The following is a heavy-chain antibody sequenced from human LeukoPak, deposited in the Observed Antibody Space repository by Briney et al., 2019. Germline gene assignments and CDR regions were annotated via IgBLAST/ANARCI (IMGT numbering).Heavy chain of an antibody. CDR3: AKGVPLYEGGAWIDAFDI. Sequence: PGGSLRLFCAASGFTFTTYAMSWVRHALGEGLQWVSSISGRGGITYYADSVKCRFTSSIDNSKNTLSLQMNSLRAEDMALYYCAKGVPLYEGGAWIDAFDIWGQGTMVTLPS. J-gene: IGHJ3*02. D-gene: IGHD2-21*01. CDR1: GFTFTTYA. V-gene: IGHV3-23*01. CDR2: ISGRGGIT.